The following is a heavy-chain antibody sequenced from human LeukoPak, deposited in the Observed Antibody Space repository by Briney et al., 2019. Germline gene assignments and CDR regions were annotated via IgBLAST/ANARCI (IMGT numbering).Heavy chain of an antibody. CDR1: GFTFGDYA. V-gene: IGHV3-21*01. CDR2: ISSSSSYI. D-gene: IGHD3-9*01. J-gene: IGHJ4*02. CDR3: ARNILTGYYIGGDFDY. Sequence: GGSLRLSCTASGFTFGDYAVSWVRQAPGKGLGWVSSISSSSSYIYYADSVKGRFTISRDNAKNSLYLQMDSLRAEDTAVYYCARNILTGYYIGGDFDYWGQGTLVTVSS.